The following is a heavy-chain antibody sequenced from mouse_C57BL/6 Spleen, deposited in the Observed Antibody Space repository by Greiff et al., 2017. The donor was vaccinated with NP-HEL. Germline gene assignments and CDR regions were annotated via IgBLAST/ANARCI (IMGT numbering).Heavy chain of an antibody. V-gene: IGHV1-55*01. J-gene: IGHJ2*01. CDR2: IYPGSGST. Sequence: QVQLKQPGAELVKPGASVKMSCKASGYTFTSYWITWVKQRPGQGLEWIGDIYPGSGSTNYNEKFKSKATLTVDTSSSPAYMQLSSLTSEDSAVYYGARRRGSVVAFDDWGQGTTLTVSS. CDR3: ARRRGSVVAFDD. D-gene: IGHD1-1*01. CDR1: GYTFTSYW.